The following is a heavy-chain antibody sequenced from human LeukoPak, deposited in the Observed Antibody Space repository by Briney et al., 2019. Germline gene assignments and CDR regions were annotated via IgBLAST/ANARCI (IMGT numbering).Heavy chain of an antibody. V-gene: IGHV4-30-4*01. CDR3: ARGDSSSWYSPYYYYGMDV. CDR2: IYYSGST. J-gene: IGHJ6*02. D-gene: IGHD6-6*01. CDR1: GGSISSGDYY. Sequence: SQTLSLTCTVSGGSISSGDYYWSWIRQPPGKGLEWTGYIYYSGSTYYNPSLKSRVTISVDTSKNQFSLKLSSVTAADTAVYYCARGDSSSWYSPYYYYGMDVWGQGTTVTVSS.